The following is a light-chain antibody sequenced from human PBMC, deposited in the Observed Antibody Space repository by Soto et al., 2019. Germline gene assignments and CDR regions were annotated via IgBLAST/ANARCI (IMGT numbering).Light chain of an antibody. V-gene: IGKV3-15*01. J-gene: IGKJ1*01. CDR1: QSVSSK. CDR3: QQYNEWPPLT. Sequence: EIVMTQSPATLSVSPGERATLSCRASQSVSSKLAWYQQKPGQAPRLLIYGASTRATGVPARFSGSGSVTEFTLTISSLQSEDFSVYYCQQYNEWPPLTFGQGTKVEVK. CDR2: GAS.